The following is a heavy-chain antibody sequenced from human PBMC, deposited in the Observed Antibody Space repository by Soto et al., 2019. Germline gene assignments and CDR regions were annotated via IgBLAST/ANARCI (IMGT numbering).Heavy chain of an antibody. CDR1: GFTFSSYA. Sequence: PGGSLRLSCAASGFTFSSYAMHWVRQAPGKGLEWVAVISYDGSNKYYADSVKGRFTISRDNSKNTLYLQMNSLRAEDTAVYYCARGGQLAYYYYYGMDVWGQGTTVTVSS. V-gene: IGHV3-30-3*01. D-gene: IGHD6-13*01. CDR3: ARGGQLAYYYYYGMDV. J-gene: IGHJ6*02. CDR2: ISYDGSNK.